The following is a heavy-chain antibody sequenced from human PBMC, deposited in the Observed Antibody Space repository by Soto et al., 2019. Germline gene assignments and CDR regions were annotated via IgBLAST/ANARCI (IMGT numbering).Heavy chain of an antibody. D-gene: IGHD4-4*01. V-gene: IGHV3-23*01. Sequence: GGSLRLSCAASGFTFSSYAMSWVRQAPGKGLEWVSAISGSGGSTYYADSVKGRFTISRDNSKNTLYLQMNSLRAEDTAVYYCAKDALQYNYYYYYGMDVWGQGTTVTVSS. CDR3: AKDALQYNYYYYYGMDV. J-gene: IGHJ6*02. CDR1: GFTFSSYA. CDR2: ISGSGGST.